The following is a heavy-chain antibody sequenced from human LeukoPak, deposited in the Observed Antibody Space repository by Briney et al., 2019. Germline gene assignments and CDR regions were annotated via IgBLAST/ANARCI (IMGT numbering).Heavy chain of an antibody. J-gene: IGHJ4*02. D-gene: IGHD3-10*01. CDR3: ARERRGGSGTYYNPYPIDY. CDR2: ISSSSTTI. V-gene: IGHV3-48*01. CDR1: GFTFSSYS. Sequence: PGGSLRLSCAASGFTFSSYSMNWVRQAPGKGLEWVSYISSSSTTIYYADSLKGRFTISRDNGKNSLYLQMSSLRAEDTAVYYCARERRGGSGTYYNPYPIDYWGQGTLVTVSS.